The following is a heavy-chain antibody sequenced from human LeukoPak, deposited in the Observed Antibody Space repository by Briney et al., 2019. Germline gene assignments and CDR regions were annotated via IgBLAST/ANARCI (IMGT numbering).Heavy chain of an antibody. CDR1: GYTFTGYY. CDR2: INPNSGGT. D-gene: IGHD6-19*01. CDR3: ARGPIVVTGTGGFLNY. J-gene: IGHJ4*02. Sequence: ASVKVSCKASGYTFTGYYMHWVRHAPGQGLEWMGWINPNSGGTHYAQKFQGRVTMTGDTSISTAYMELSRLRSDDTAVYYCARGPIVVTGTGGFLNYWGQGTLVTVSS. V-gene: IGHV1-2*02.